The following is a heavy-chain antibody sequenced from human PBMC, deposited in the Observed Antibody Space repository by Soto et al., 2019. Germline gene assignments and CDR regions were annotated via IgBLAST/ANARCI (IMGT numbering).Heavy chain of an antibody. CDR2: INPSGGTT. CDR1: GYTFTRYN. D-gene: IGHD2-15*01. V-gene: IGHV1-46*01. Sequence: ASVKVSCKACGYTFTRYNVHWVRQAPGQGLEWMAIINPSGGTTYYVQKFEGRVTLTTDTSTSTVYMELSSLRSDDTAVYYCARVRGGGSQYFFDCLGQGTLVSVSS. J-gene: IGHJ4*02. CDR3: ARVRGGGSQYFFDC.